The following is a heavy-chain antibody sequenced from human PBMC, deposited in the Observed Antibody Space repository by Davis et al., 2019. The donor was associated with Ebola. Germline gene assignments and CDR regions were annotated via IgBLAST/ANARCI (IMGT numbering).Heavy chain of an antibody. V-gene: IGHV5-10-1*01. D-gene: IGHD3-22*01. CDR3: ARHGYYYDSSGYYRGAFDI. CDR2: IDPSDSYT. J-gene: IGHJ3*02. Sequence: GESLKISCKGSGYSFTSYWISWVRQMPGKGLEWMGSIDPSDSYTNYSPSFQGHVTISADKSISTAYLQWNSLKASDTAMYYCARHGYYYDSSGYYRGAFDIWGQGTMVTVSS. CDR1: GYSFTSYW.